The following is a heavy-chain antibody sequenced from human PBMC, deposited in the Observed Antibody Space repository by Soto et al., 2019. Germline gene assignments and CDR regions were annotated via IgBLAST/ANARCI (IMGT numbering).Heavy chain of an antibody. D-gene: IGHD3-3*01. CDR2: IFSNDEK. V-gene: IGHV2-26*01. J-gene: IGHJ3*02. CDR3: ARIDHSITIFGVVIFTFDI. Sequence: QVTLKESGPVLVKPTETLTLTCTVSGFSLSNARMGVSWIRQPPGKALEWLAHIFSNDEKSYSTSLKSRLTISKDTSKSQVVLTMTNMDPVDTATYYCARIDHSITIFGVVIFTFDIWGQGTMVTVSS. CDR1: GFSLSNARMG.